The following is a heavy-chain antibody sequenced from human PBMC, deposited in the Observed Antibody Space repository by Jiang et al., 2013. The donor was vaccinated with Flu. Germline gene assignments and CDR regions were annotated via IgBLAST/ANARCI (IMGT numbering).Heavy chain of an antibody. CDR3: ARGGSYHFLIDY. CDR1: GGSISSSSYY. D-gene: IGHD1-26*01. Sequence: CTVSGGSISSSSYYWGWIRQPPGKGLEWIGSIYYSGSTYYNPSLKSRVTISVDTSKNQFSLKLSSVTAADTAVYYCARGGSYHFLIDYWGQGTLVTVSS. V-gene: IGHV4-39*01. CDR2: IYYSGST. J-gene: IGHJ4*02.